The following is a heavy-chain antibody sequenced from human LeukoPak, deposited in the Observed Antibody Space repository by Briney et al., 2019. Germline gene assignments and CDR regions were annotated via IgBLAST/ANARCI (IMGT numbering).Heavy chain of an antibody. V-gene: IGHV3-48*01. CDR2: ISSSSTIL. CDR3: AKVPRQHDNWFDP. Sequence: PGGSLRLSCAASGFTFSSHSMNWVRQAPGKGLEWISYISSSSTILHYADSVKGRFTISRDDAKNSLYLQMNSLRAEDTAVYYCAKVPRQHDNWFDPWGQGTLVTVSS. CDR1: GFTFSSHS. J-gene: IGHJ5*02. D-gene: IGHD6-13*01.